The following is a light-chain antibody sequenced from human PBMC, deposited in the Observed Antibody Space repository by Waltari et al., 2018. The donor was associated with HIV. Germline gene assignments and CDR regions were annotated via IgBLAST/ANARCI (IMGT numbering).Light chain of an antibody. J-gene: IGLJ3*02. V-gene: IGLV1-44*01. CDR1: SSNIGSNT. CDR2: SNN. CDR3: AAWDDSLNGWV. Sequence: QSVLTQPPSASGTPGQRVTISCSGSSSNIGSNTVNWYQQLPGTAPKLLLYSNNQRPAVVPDRFSGSKSGTSASLAISGLQSEDEADYYCAAWDDSLNGWVFGGGTKLTVL.